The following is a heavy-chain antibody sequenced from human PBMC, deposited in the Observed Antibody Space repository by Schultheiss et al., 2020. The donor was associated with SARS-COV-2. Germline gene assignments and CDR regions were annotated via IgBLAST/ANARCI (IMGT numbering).Heavy chain of an antibody. V-gene: IGHV3-64*04. CDR1: GFTFSSYA. D-gene: IGHD1-26*01. J-gene: IGHJ4*02. CDR2: ISSNGGST. Sequence: GGSLRLSCAASGFTFSSYAMHWVRQAPGKGLEYVSAISSNGGSTYYADSVKGRFTISRDNSKNTLYLQMNSLRAEDTAVYYCARNGRGSYYRDYWGQGTLVTVSS. CDR3: ARNGRGSYYRDY.